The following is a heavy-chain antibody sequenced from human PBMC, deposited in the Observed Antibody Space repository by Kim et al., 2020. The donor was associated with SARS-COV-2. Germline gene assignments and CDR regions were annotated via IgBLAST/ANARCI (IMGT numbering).Heavy chain of an antibody. CDR1: GASLRSANW. CDR3: ARMEFDLPCGLDV. CDR2: IYHSGTT. J-gene: IGHJ6*02. D-gene: IGHD3-10*01. V-gene: IGHV4-4*02. Sequence: SETLSLTCSVSGASLRSANWWNWVRQPPGRGLEWIGEIYHSGTTHYSPSLESRVTMSVDKSKNQFSLKLTAVTAADTAVYYCARMEFDLPCGLDVWGQGTTVAVAS.